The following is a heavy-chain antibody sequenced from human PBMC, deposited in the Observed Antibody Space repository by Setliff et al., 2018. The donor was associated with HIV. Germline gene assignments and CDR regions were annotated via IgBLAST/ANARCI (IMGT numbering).Heavy chain of an antibody. CDR3: ARDNSYYYGSGSHYWYGMDV. V-gene: IGHV4-61*02. CDR2: LHLSGDT. D-gene: IGHD3-10*01. Sequence: SETLSLTCTVSGDSINSGTYYWSWIRQPAGKGLEWIGRLHLSGDTNYNPSLKSRVTMSIKPSKNQFSLKLSSVTAADTAVYYCARDNSYYYGSGSHYWYGMDVWGQGTTVTVSS. CDR1: GDSINSGTYY. J-gene: IGHJ6*01.